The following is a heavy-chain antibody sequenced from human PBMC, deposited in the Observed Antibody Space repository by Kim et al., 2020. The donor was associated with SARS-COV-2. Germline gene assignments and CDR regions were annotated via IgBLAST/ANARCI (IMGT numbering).Heavy chain of an antibody. J-gene: IGHJ3*02. Sequence: YYADSVKGRFTISRDNSKNTLYLQMNSLRAEDTAVYYCARELADDAFDIWGQGTMVTVSS. D-gene: IGHD6-13*01. V-gene: IGHV3-66*01. CDR3: ARELADDAFDI.